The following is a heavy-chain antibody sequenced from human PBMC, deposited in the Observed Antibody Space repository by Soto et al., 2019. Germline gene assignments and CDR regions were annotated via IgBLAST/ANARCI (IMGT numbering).Heavy chain of an antibody. J-gene: IGHJ6*02. V-gene: IGHV3-30-3*01. CDR3: ARYDGMDV. Sequence: PAGFLRLSRAAHVFTFSSYDMHWVRQAPGKGLEWVAVISYDGSNKYYADSVKGRFTISRDNSKNTLYLQMNSLRAEDTAVYYCARYDGMDVWGQGTTVTVSS. CDR2: ISYDGSNK. CDR1: VFTFSSYD.